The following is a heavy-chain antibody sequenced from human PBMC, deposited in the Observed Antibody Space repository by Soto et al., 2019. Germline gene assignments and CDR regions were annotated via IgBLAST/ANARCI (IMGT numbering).Heavy chain of an antibody. V-gene: IGHV1-18*01. J-gene: IGHJ5*02. D-gene: IGHD3-22*01. CDR2: ISAYNGDT. CDR1: GYTFTSYG. Sequence: ASVKVSCKASGYTFTSYGISWVRQAPGQGLEWMGCISAYNGDTNYALKFQGRVTMTTDTSTSTAYMELRSLRYDDTAVYYCARGAMIEIFDPWGQGTLVTVSS. CDR3: ARGAMIEIFDP.